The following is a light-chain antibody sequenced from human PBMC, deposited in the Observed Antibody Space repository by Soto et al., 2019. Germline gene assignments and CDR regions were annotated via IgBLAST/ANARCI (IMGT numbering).Light chain of an antibody. CDR1: QSVTNN. CDR3: QQRSKWPLT. Sequence: EIVLTQSPATLSLSPGERVTLSCRASQSVTNNLGWYQHKPGQAPRLLIYDASKRATGIPARFSGSGSGTDFTLNISSLGPEDFAVYYCQQRSKWPLTFGGGTRVEI. J-gene: IGKJ4*01. V-gene: IGKV3-11*01. CDR2: DAS.